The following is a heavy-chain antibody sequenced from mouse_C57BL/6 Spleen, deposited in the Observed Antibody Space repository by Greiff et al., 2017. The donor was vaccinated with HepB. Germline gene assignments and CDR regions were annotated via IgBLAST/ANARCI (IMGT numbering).Heavy chain of an antibody. V-gene: IGHV14-4*01. CDR2: IDPENGDT. CDR3: TTGYGSSRFDY. Sequence: VHVKQSGAELVRPGASVKLSCTASGFNIKDDYMHWVKQRPEQGLEWIGWIDPENGDTEYASKFQGKATITADTSSNTAYLQLSSLTSEDTAVYYCTTGYGSSRFDYWGQGTTLTVSS. D-gene: IGHD1-1*01. J-gene: IGHJ2*01. CDR1: GFNIKDDY.